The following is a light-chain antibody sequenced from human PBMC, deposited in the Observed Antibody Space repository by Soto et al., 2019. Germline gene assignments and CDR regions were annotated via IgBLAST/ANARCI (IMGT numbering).Light chain of an antibody. Sequence: EIVLTQSPATLSLSPGERATLSCSASQSVSSYLAWYQQKPGQAPRLLIYDASNRATGIPARFSGSESGTDFTLTISSLEPEDFAVYYCQQRSNWLGTFGQGTRLEIK. CDR1: QSVSSY. J-gene: IGKJ5*01. CDR2: DAS. CDR3: QQRSNWLGT. V-gene: IGKV3-11*01.